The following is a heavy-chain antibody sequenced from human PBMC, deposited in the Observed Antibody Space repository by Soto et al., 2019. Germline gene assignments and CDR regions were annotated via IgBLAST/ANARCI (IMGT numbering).Heavy chain of an antibody. J-gene: IGHJ4*02. V-gene: IGHV3-48*02. CDR1: GFTFSSYS. CDR3: ASSVPAQQHYFDY. D-gene: IGHD2-2*01. CDR2: ISSSSSTI. Sequence: EVQLVESGGGLVQPGGSLRLSCAASGFTFSSYSMNWVRQAPGKGLEWVSYISSSSSTIYYADSVKGRFTISRDNAKNSLYLQMNSLSDEDTAVYYCASSVPAQQHYFDYWGQGTLGTVSS.